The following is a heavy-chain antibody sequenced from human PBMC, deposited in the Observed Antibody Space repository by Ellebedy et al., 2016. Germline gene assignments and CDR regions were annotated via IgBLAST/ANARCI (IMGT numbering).Heavy chain of an antibody. CDR2: ISGSEGST. J-gene: IGHJ4*02. D-gene: IGHD3-10*01. CDR1: GFTFSTYA. Sequence: GESLKISCAASGFTFSTYAVSWVRQAPGKGLDWVSTISGSEGSTYYADSVKGRFTISRDNAQNSLYLQMNSLRAEDTAVFYCVRSGESSYYFDYWGQGILVTVSS. V-gene: IGHV3-23*01. CDR3: VRSGESSYYFDY.